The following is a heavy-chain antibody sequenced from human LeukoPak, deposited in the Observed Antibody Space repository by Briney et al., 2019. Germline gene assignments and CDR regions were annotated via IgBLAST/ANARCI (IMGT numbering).Heavy chain of an antibody. D-gene: IGHD3-10*01. CDR1: GGSISSYY. CDR3: ARGPRWGTGGSGSYIPNAFDI. V-gene: IGHV4-59*12. J-gene: IGHJ3*02. CDR2: IYYSGST. Sequence: SETLSLTCTVSGGSISSYYWSWIRQPPGKGLEWIGYIYYSGSTNYNPSLKSRVTISVDTSKNQFSLKLSSVTAADTAVYYCARGPRWGTGGSGSYIPNAFDIWGQGTMVTVSS.